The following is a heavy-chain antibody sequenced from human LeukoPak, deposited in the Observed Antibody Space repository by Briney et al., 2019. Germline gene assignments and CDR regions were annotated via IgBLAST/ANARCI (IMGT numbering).Heavy chain of an antibody. CDR3: ARVHYYGSGLSSYFDD. CDR2: IYYSGST. J-gene: IGHJ4*02. Sequence: SETLSLSCTVSGGSLSSYYWSWIRQPPGKGLEWIGYIYYSGSTKYNPSLKSRVTISVDTSKNQFSLKLTSGTAADTAVYYCARVHYYGSGLSSYFDDWGQGSLVTVSS. V-gene: IGHV4-59*01. CDR1: GGSLSSYY. D-gene: IGHD3-10*01.